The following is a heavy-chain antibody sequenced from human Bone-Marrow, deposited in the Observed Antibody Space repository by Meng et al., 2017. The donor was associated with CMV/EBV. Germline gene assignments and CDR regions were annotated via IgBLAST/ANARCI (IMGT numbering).Heavy chain of an antibody. CDR1: GFTFSGYA. CDR3: ARGNRQPYDFWSGYYEALNGVAKYYYGMDV. CDR2: ISPNSGST. Sequence: GESLKISCAASGFTFSGYAMSWVRQAPGKGLEWVSTISPNSGSTYYADSVKGRFTISRDNSKNTLNLQMNSLRSEDTAVYYCARGNRQPYDFWSGYYEALNGVAKYYYGMDVWGQGTTVTVSS. J-gene: IGHJ6*02. V-gene: IGHV3-23*01. D-gene: IGHD3-3*01.